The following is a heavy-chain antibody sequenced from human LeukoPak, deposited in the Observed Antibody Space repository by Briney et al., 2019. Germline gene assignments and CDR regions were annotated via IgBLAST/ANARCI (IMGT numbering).Heavy chain of an antibody. CDR3: ARPYCSSTSCYKAGDAFDI. CDR2: IYTSGST. Sequence: SETLSLTCTVSGGSISSYYWSWIRQPAGKGLEWIGRIYTSGSTYYNPSLKSRVTISVDTSKNQFSLRLSSVTAADTAVYYCARPYCSSTSCYKAGDAFDIWGQGTMVTVSS. V-gene: IGHV4-4*07. CDR1: GGSISSYY. J-gene: IGHJ3*02. D-gene: IGHD2-2*02.